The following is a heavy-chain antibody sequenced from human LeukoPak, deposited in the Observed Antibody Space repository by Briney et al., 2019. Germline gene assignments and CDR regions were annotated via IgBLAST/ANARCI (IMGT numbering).Heavy chain of an antibody. CDR3: ARAATVRSMIVVARRGRWFDP. CDR1: GYTFSSYA. J-gene: IGHJ5*02. Sequence: ASVKVSCKASGYTFSSYAINWLRQAPGQGLEWMGWISGYNGNSQYSEKFQGRVTMTTDTSTNTAYMELRSLRSDDTAVYYCARAATVRSMIVVARRGRWFDPWGQGTLVTVSS. CDR2: ISGYNGNS. V-gene: IGHV1-18*01. D-gene: IGHD3-22*01.